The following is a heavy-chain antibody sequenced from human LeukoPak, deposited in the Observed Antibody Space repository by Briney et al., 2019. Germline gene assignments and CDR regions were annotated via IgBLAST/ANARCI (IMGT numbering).Heavy chain of an antibody. CDR3: ATDYDSRRGAFDI. CDR2: IYYSGST. D-gene: IGHD3-22*01. Sequence: PSETLSLTCTVSGGSIIGNSTDYWGWVRQPPGKGLEWIGSIYYSGSTYYNPSLKSRVTISVDRSKNQFSLKLSSVTAADTAVYYCATDYDSRRGAFDIWGQGIMVTVSS. CDR1: GGSIIGNSTDY. V-gene: IGHV4-39*07. J-gene: IGHJ3*02.